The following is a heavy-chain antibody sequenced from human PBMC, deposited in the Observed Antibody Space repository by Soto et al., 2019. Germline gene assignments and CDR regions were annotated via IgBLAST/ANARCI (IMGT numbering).Heavy chain of an antibody. Sequence: QVHLVQSGAEVKKPGASVKVSCKGSGYGFTTYGITWVRQAPGQGLEWMAWISAHNGNTNYAQKLQGRVTVTRDTPTSTAYMELRSLRSDDTAVYYCARGRYGYYWGQGALVTVSS. V-gene: IGHV1-18*01. J-gene: IGHJ4*02. CDR1: GYGFTTYG. CDR2: ISAHNGNT. D-gene: IGHD1-1*01. CDR3: ARGRYGYY.